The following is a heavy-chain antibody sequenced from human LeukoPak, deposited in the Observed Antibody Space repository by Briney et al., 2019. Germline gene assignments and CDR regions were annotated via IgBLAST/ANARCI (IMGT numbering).Heavy chain of an antibody. Sequence: GASVKVSCKASGYTFTSYGISWVRQAPGQGLEWMGWISAYNGNTNYAQKLQGRVTMTTDTSTSTAYMELRSLRSDDTAVYYCARDCSSTSCVGNWFDPWGQGTLVTVSS. V-gene: IGHV1-18*01. CDR2: ISAYNGNT. D-gene: IGHD2-2*01. CDR1: GYTFTSYG. J-gene: IGHJ5*02. CDR3: ARDCSSTSCVGNWFDP.